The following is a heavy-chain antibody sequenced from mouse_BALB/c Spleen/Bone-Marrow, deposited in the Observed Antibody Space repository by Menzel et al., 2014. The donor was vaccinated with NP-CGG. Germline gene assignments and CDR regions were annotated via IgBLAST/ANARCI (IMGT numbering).Heavy chain of an antibody. CDR2: INSGGVNT. D-gene: IGHD4-1*01. CDR3: ARRGNWDGRAAMDY. J-gene: IGHJ4*01. V-gene: IGHV5-6*01. CDR1: GFTFSSYG. Sequence: EVQRVESGGDLVKPGGSLKLSCAVSGFTFSSYGMSWVRQTPDKRLEWVATINSGGVNTYYIDSVKGRFTISRDNAKNTLYLQMSSLKSEDTAMYHCARRGNWDGRAAMDYWGQGTSVTVSS.